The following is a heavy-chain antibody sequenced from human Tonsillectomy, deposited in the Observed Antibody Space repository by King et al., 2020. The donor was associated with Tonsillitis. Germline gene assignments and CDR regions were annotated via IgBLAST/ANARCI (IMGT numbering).Heavy chain of an antibody. CDR2: IIPIFGTA. V-gene: IGHV1-69*01. D-gene: IGHD3-22*01. CDR3: ARGHLNYYDSSGYYYAPRYGMDV. Sequence: QLVQSGAEVKKPGSSVKVSCKASGGTFSSYAISWVRQAPGQGLEWMGGIIPIFGTANYAQKFQGRVTITADESTSTAYMELSSLRSEETAVYYCARGHLNYYDSSGYYYAPRYGMDVWGQGTTVTVSS. J-gene: IGHJ6*02. CDR1: GGTFSSYA.